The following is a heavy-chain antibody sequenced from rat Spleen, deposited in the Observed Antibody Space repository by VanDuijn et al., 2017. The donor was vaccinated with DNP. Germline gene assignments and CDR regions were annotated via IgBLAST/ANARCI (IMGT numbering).Heavy chain of an antibody. V-gene: IGHV5-29*01. J-gene: IGHJ2*01. CDR1: GLTFSNYA. CDR3: ARQGGPGYNFDY. Sequence: EVQLVESGGGLVQPGRSLKLSCAASGLTFSNYAMAWVRQAPKKGLEWVATISFDGSATYYRDTVKGRFTISRDNAKSILYLQRDSLRSEDTATYYCARQGGPGYNFDYWGQGVMVTVSS. D-gene: IGHD1-4*01. CDR2: ISFDGSAT.